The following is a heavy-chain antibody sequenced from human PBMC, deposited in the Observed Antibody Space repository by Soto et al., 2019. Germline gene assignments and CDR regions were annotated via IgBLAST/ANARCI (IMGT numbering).Heavy chain of an antibody. D-gene: IGHD4-17*01. J-gene: IGHJ4*02. CDR2: IRSKANSYAT. CDR1: GFTFSGSA. CDR3: TRHEWGNSMTTVTLFDY. V-gene: IGHV3-73*01. Sequence: GSLRLSCAASGFTFSGSAMHWVRQASGKGLEWVGRIRSKANSYATAYAASVKGRFTISRDDSKNTAYLQMNSLKTEDTAVYYCTRHEWGNSMTTVTLFDYWGQGTLVTVSA.